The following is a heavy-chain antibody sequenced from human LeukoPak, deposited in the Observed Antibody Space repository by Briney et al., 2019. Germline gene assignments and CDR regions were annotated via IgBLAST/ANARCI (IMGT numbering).Heavy chain of an antibody. CDR1: GYTFTSYA. Sequence: ASVKVSCKASGYTFTSYAMHWVRQAPGQRLEWMGWINAGNGNTKYSQKFQGRVTITRDTSASIAYMELSSLRSEDTAVYHCARGPDYYGVGDYWGQGTLVTVSS. J-gene: IGHJ4*02. CDR3: ARGPDYYGVGDY. V-gene: IGHV1-3*01. D-gene: IGHD3-10*01. CDR2: INAGNGNT.